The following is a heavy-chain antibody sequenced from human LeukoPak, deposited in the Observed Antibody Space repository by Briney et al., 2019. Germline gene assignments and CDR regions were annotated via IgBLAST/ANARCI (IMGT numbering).Heavy chain of an antibody. CDR2: INHSGST. V-gene: IGHV4-34*01. CDR1: GGSFSGYY. Sequence: SRTLSLTCAVYGGSFSGYYWSWIRQPPGKGLEWIGEINHSGSTNYNPSLKSRVTISVDTSKNQFSLKLSSVTAADTAVYYCARPYCSGGSCYSGLQHWGQGTLVTVSS. J-gene: IGHJ1*01. CDR3: ARPYCSGGSCYSGLQH. D-gene: IGHD2-15*01.